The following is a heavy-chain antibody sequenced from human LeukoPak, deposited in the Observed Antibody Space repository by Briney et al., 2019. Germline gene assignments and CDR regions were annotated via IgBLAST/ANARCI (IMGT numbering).Heavy chain of an antibody. Sequence: GSVKVSCKASGYTFTSYDINWVRQATGQGLEWMGWMNPNSGNTGYAQKFQGRVTMTRNTSISTAYMELSSLRSEGTAVYYCARAHYDYVWGSYRYDWFDPWGQGTLVTVSS. J-gene: IGHJ5*02. D-gene: IGHD3-16*02. V-gene: IGHV1-8*01. CDR3: ARAHYDYVWGSYRYDWFDP. CDR1: GYTFTSYD. CDR2: MNPNSGNT.